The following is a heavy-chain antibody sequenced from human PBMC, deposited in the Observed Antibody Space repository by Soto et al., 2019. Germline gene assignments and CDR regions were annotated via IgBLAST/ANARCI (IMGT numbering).Heavy chain of an antibody. V-gene: IGHV2-5*01. CDR2: IYWNDDK. CDR1: GFSLSTSGVG. CDR3: AHRHSSGWYFQH. D-gene: IGHD6-19*01. J-gene: IGHJ1*01. Sequence: SGPTLLKPTQTLTLTCTFSGFSLSTSGVGVGWIRQPPGKALEWLALIYWNDDKRYSPSLKSRLTITKDTSKNQVVLTMTNMDPVDTATYYCAHRHSSGWYFQHWGQGTLVTVSS.